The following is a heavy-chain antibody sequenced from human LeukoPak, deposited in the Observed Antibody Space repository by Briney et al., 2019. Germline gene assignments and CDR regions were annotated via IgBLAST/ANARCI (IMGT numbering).Heavy chain of an antibody. Sequence: PSETLSLTCAVYGGSFSGYYWSGIRQPPGKGLEWIGEINHSGSTNYNPSPKSRVTISVDTSKNQFSLKPSSVTAADTAVCYCARRPRGYCSTTSCYWSRAVDIWGQGTMVTVSS. CDR1: GGSFSGYY. CDR2: INHSGST. CDR3: ARRPRGYCSTTSCYWSRAVDI. J-gene: IGHJ3*02. V-gene: IGHV4-34*01. D-gene: IGHD2-2*01.